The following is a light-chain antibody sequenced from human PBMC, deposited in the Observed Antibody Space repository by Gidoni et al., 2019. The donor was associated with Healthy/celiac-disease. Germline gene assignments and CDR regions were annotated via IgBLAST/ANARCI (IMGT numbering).Light chain of an antibody. Sequence: IQVTQSASTLSASVGDRVTITCRASQSISSWLAWYQQKPGKAPKLLIYKASSLESGVPSRFSGSGSGTEFTLTISSMQPDDFATYYCQQYNSYPWTFGPGTKVEIK. CDR2: KAS. J-gene: IGKJ1*01. CDR3: QQYNSYPWT. CDR1: QSISSW. V-gene: IGKV1-5*03.